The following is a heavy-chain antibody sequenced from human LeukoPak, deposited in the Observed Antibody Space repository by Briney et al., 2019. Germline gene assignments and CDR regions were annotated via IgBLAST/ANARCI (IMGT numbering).Heavy chain of an antibody. CDR2: ISGSGGST. V-gene: IGHV3-23*01. CDR3: AKDRAKQWLVTGGSYYFDY. CDR1: GFTFSSYA. Sequence: GGSLRLSCAASGFTFSSYAMSWVRQASGKGLEWVSAISGSGGSTYYADSVKGRFTISRDNSKNTLYLQMNSLRAEDTAVYYCAKDRAKQWLVTGGSYYFDYWGQGTLVTVSS. D-gene: IGHD6-19*01. J-gene: IGHJ4*02.